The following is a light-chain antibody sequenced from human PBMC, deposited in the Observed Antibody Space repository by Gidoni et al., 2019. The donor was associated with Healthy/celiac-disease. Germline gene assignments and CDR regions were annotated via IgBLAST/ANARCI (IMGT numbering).Light chain of an antibody. J-gene: IGLJ3*02. CDR2: EVS. V-gene: IGLV2-14*01. CDR3: SSYTSSSTWV. CDR1: SSDVGGYNY. Sequence: QSALTQPASVSGSPGPSITISCTGTSSDVGGYNYVSWSQQHPAKAPKLMIYEVSNRPSGVSNRFSGSKSGNTASLTISGLQAEDEADYYCSSYTSSSTWVFGGGTKLTVL.